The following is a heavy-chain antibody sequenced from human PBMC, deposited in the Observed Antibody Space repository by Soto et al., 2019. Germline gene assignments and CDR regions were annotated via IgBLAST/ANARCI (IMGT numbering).Heavy chain of an antibody. CDR2: ISYDGSNK. J-gene: IGHJ4*02. CDR3: AKPLLWFGELTSHDYFDY. CDR1: GFTFSSYG. D-gene: IGHD3-10*01. V-gene: IGHV3-30*18. Sequence: GGSLRLSCAASGFTFSSYGMHWVRQAPGKGLEWVAVISYDGSNKYYADSVKGRFTISRDNSKNTLYLQMNSLRAEDTAVYYCAKPLLWFGELTSHDYFDYWGQGTLVTVSS.